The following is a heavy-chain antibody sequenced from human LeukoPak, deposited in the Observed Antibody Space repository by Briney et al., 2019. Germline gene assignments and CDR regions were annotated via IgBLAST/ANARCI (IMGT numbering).Heavy chain of an antibody. CDR1: GFTFSSYA. CDR2: ISGSGGST. CDR3: AKDVSNSWYDY. V-gene: IGHV3-23*01. J-gene: IGHJ4*02. D-gene: IGHD6-13*01. Sequence: GRSLRLSCTASGFTFSSYALSWVRQAPGEGLQWVSGISGSGGSTYYADSVKGRFTISRDKSKNTLYLQMNSLRAEDTAVYYCAKDVSNSWYDYWGQGTLVTVSS.